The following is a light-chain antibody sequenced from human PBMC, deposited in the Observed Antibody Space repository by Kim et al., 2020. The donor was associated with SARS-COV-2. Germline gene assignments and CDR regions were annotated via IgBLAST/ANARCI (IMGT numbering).Light chain of an antibody. J-gene: IGLJ2*01. CDR3: QVWDSSSDHLV. CDR1: NLGRQS. V-gene: IGLV3-21*04. CDR2: YDD. Sequence: SYELTQPPSVSVAPGKTARITCGGNNLGRQSVHWYQQKPGQAPVLVIYYDDNRPSGIPERFSGSNSGNTATLTISRVEAGDEADYYCQVWDSSSDHLVFG.